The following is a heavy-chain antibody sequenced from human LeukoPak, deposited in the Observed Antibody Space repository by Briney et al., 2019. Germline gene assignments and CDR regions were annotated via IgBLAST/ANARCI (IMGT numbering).Heavy chain of an antibody. V-gene: IGHV3-7*01. Sequence: PGGSLRLSCAASGFTFSTYWMSWVRQAPGKGLECVANINEDGSDKYYVESLRGRFTISRDNAKNSLFLQMNSLRAEDTAIYYCVAGHYDSYGRGQGTLVTVSS. CDR1: GFTFSTYW. CDR2: INEDGSDK. CDR3: VAGHYDSYG. D-gene: IGHD3-9*01. J-gene: IGHJ4*02.